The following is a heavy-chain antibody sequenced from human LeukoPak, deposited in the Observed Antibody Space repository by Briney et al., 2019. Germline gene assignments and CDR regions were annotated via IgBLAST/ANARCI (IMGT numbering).Heavy chain of an antibody. CDR2: ISSSSSYI. V-gene: IGHV3-21*04. D-gene: IGHD3-22*01. J-gene: IGHJ4*02. CDR1: GFTFSSYS. Sequence: GGSLRLSCAASGFTFSSYSMNWVRQAPGKGLEWVSSISSSSSYIYYADSVKGRFTISRDNAKNSLYLQMNSLRAEDTAIYYCAKDRPNYYDSSGHYYRRDGDYWGQGTLVTVSS. CDR3: AKDRPNYYDSSGHYYRRDGDY.